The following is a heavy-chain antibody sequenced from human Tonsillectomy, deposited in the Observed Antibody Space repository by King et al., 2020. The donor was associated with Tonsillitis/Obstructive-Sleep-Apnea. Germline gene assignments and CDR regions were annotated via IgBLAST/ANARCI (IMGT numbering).Heavy chain of an antibody. CDR3: ARDPEGVAPNFYYMDV. D-gene: IGHD3-10*01. CDR2: INPNSGGT. J-gene: IGHJ6*03. Sequence: QLVQSGAEVKKPGASVKVSCKASGYTFTGYYIHWVRQAPGQGLEWMGRINPNSGGTNNAEKFQGRVTMTRDTSISTAYMDLSRLRSDDTAVYYCARDPEGVAPNFYYMDVWGIGTTVTVSS. CDR1: GYTFTGYY. V-gene: IGHV1-2*06.